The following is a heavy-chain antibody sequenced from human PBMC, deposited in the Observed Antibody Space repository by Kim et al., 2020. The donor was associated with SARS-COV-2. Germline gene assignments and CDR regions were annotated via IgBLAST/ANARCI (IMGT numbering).Heavy chain of an antibody. CDR2: IYYSGSA. D-gene: IGHD1-26*01. V-gene: IGHV4-31*03. CDR3: ARILSGYYGMDV. J-gene: IGHJ6*02. Sequence: TLSLTCSVSGGSISSGGYYCWIRQHPGKGLEWIGYIYYSGSAYYNPSLKSRVAISVDTSKNQFSLELTSVTAADTAVYYCARILSGYYGMDVWGQGTTVTVSS. CDR1: GGSISSGGYY.